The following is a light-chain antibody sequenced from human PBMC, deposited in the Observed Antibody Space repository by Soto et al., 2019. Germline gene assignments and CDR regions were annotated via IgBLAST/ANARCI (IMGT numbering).Light chain of an antibody. J-gene: IGKJ1*01. Sequence: DIQMTQSPSTLSGSVGDRVTITCRASQTISSWLAWYQQKPGKAPKLLIYKASTLKSGVPSRFSGSGYGTEFSLTISSQQPDDFATYYCQHYNSHSEAFGQGTKGELK. V-gene: IGKV1-5*03. CDR3: QHYNSHSEA. CDR2: KAS. CDR1: QTISSW.